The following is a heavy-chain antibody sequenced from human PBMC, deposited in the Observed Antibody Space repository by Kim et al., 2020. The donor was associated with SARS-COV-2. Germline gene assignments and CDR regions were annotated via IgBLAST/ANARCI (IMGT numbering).Heavy chain of an antibody. D-gene: IGHD2-8*01. V-gene: IGHV4-39*01. J-gene: IGHJ6*02. CDR1: GGSISSRSYY. CDR3: TRHYDNGNYYFYYGMDV. CDR2: MYYSGTT. Sequence: SETLSLTCSVSGGSISSRSYYWGWIRQTPGKGLEWIGSMYYSGTTYYNPSLKSRVTISGDTSKNQFSLKLSSVTAADTALYFCTRHYDNGNYYFYYGMDVWGQGTTVTVSS.